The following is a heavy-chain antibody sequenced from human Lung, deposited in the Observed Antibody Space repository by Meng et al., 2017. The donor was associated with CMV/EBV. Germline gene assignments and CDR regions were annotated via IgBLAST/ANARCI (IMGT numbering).Heavy chain of an antibody. J-gene: IGHJ1*01. CDR2: IPHRGSS. CDR1: GDSITNYNW. CDR3: LRRSGGSV. D-gene: IGHD3-10*01. V-gene: IGHV4-4*03. Sequence: RGTCPGLVKPPETLSLTRHVSGDSITNYNWWAWVRQPPGKGMEWIGEIPHRGSSAYNPSLKSRVSMSIDKSKNQFSLKLTSVTAADTAVYHCLRRSGGSVWGQGTLVTVSS.